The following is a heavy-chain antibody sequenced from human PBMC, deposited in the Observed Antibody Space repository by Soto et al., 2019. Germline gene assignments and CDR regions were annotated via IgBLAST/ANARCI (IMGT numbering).Heavy chain of an antibody. CDR3: AGYYYYSGSYYNGIDY. V-gene: IGHV4-39*01. J-gene: IGHJ4*02. D-gene: IGHD3-10*01. Sequence: SETLSLTCTVSGGSITSGILCWAWIRQPPGKGLEWLASIYSSGSTYYNPSLTSRVTISLDTSKSQFSLKLSSVTAADTAVYYCAGYYYYSGSYYNGIDYWGQGTLVTVSS. CDR1: GGSITSGILC. CDR2: IYSSGST.